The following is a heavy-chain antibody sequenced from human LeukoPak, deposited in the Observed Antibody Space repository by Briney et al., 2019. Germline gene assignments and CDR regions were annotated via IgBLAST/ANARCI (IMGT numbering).Heavy chain of an antibody. Sequence: GGTLRLSCAASGFTFSSYGMSWVRQAPGKGLEWVSAISGSGGSTYYADSVKGRFTISRDNSKNTLYLQMNSLRAEDTAVYYCAKDGWFGELNMPDYWGQGTLVTVSS. CDR1: GFTFSSYG. CDR3: AKDGWFGELNMPDY. V-gene: IGHV3-23*01. J-gene: IGHJ4*02. D-gene: IGHD3-10*01. CDR2: ISGSGGST.